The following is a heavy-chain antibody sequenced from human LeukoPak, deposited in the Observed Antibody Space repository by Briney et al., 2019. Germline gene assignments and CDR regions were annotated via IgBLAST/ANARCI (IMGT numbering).Heavy chain of an antibody. V-gene: IGHV3-7*01. J-gene: IGHJ4*02. CDR3: ARWSRVGSGLYYIDD. CDR1: GFTFSSYW. CDR2: IKQDGSEK. D-gene: IGHD6-25*01. Sequence: GGSLRLSCAASGFTFSSYWMSWVRQAPGKGLEWVADIKQDGSEKYYVASVKGRFTISRDNAKNSLYLQMNSLRAEDTAVYYCARWSRVGSGLYYIDDWGQGTLVTVSS.